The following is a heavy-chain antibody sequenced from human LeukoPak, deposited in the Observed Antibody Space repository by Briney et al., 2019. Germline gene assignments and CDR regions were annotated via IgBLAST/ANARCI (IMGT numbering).Heavy chain of an antibody. V-gene: IGHV3-7*01. CDR3: ARDPYDTSAYGAFDI. CDR1: NFSFRNYW. D-gene: IGHD3-22*01. CDR2: INRDGRGK. J-gene: IGHJ3*02. Sequence: GGSLRLSCAASNFSFRNYWVTWVRQAPGKGLEWVANINRDGRGKEYVDSVEGRFTISGDNAKNSLYLEMNSLRVEDTAVYYCARDPYDTSAYGAFDIWGQGTMVTVSS.